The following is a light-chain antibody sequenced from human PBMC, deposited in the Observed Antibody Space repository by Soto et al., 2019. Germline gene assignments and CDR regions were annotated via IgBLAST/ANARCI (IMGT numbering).Light chain of an antibody. J-gene: IGLJ2*01. CDR1: SSDVGGYNF. Sequence: QSVLTQPASVSGSPGQSITLSCTGTSSDVGGYNFVSWYQQHPGTAPKLMIYDVTNRPSGVSNRFSGSKSGNPASLTISGLQPEDEADYYCSSYTSSSTVVFGGGTKLTVL. CDR2: DVT. V-gene: IGLV2-14*01. CDR3: SSYTSSSTVV.